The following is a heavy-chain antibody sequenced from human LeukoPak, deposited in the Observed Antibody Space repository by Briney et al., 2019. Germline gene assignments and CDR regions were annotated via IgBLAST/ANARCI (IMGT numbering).Heavy chain of an antibody. Sequence: SETLSLTCAVYGGSFSGYYWSWIRQPPGKGLEWIGEINHSGSTNYNPSLKSRVTISVDTSKNQFSLKLSSVTAADTAVYYCARVWQQLGTSDAFDIWGQGTMVTVSS. CDR3: ARVWQQLGTSDAFDI. J-gene: IGHJ3*02. CDR1: GGSFSGYY. CDR2: INHSGST. D-gene: IGHD6-13*01. V-gene: IGHV4-34*01.